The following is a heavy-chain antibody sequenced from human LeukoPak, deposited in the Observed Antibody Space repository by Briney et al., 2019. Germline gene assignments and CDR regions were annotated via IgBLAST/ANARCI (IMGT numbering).Heavy chain of an antibody. CDR2: ISSSGGTI. V-gene: IGHV3-48*03. Sequence: PGRSLRLSCAASGFTFSSYAMHWVRQAPGKRLEWVSYISSSGGTIYYADSVKGRFTISRDNAKNSLYLQMNSLRGEDTAVYYCARDMGTAFDYWGQGTLVTVSP. D-gene: IGHD7-27*01. CDR1: GFTFSSYA. J-gene: IGHJ4*02. CDR3: ARDMGTAFDY.